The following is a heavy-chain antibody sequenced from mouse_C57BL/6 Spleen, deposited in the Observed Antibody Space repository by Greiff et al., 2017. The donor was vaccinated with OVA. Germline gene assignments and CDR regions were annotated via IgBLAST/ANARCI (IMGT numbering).Heavy chain of an antibody. CDR1: GYSITSGYD. Sequence: EVKLQESGPGMVKPSQSLSLTCTVTGYSITSGYDWHWIRHFPGNKLEWMGYISYSGSTNYNPSLKSRISITHDTSKNHFFLKLNSVTTEDTATYYCARGDYGTWFAYWGQGTLVTVSA. D-gene: IGHD2-4*01. V-gene: IGHV3-1*01. CDR3: ARGDYGTWFAY. J-gene: IGHJ3*01. CDR2: ISYSGST.